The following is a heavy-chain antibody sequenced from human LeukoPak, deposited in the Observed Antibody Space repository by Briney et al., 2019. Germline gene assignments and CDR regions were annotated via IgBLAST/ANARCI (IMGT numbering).Heavy chain of an antibody. V-gene: IGHV3-7*01. D-gene: IGHD3-3*01. CDR1: GFTFSDYW. CDR2: INQDGNQK. Sequence: GGSLRLSCTASGFTFSDYWMSWVRQAPGKGLEWVTNINQDGNQKYYVDSVEGRFAISRDNAKNSVFLQMNSLSAEDTAVYYCARDPDSFDFWGQGTLVTVSS. J-gene: IGHJ4*02. CDR3: ARDPDSFDF.